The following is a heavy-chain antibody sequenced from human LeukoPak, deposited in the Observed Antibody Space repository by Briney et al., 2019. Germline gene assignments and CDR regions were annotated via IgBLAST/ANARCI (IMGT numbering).Heavy chain of an antibody. CDR1: GGSISSYY. Sequence: PSETLSLTCTVSGGSISSYYWNWIRQPPGKGLEWIGYIFYSGITNYNPSLKSRVTISVDTSKNQFSLKLSSVTAADTAVYYCARGKTYYDISKDAFDIWGQGTMVTVSS. CDR3: ARGKTYYDISKDAFDI. D-gene: IGHD3-22*01. CDR2: IFYSGIT. V-gene: IGHV4-59*01. J-gene: IGHJ3*02.